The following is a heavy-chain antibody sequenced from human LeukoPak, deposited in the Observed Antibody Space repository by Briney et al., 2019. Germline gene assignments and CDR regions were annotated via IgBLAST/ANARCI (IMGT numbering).Heavy chain of an antibody. CDR3: ARDAAAYCSGGSCYPRY. Sequence: PGGSLRLSCAASGFTFSSYWMRWVRHAPGKGLVWVSRIKSDESSTTYADSVKGRFTTSRDNAKNTLYLQMNSLRAEDTAVYYCARDAAAYCSGGSCYPRYWGQGTLVTVSS. V-gene: IGHV3-74*01. D-gene: IGHD2-15*01. CDR1: GFTFSSYW. J-gene: IGHJ4*02. CDR2: IKSDESST.